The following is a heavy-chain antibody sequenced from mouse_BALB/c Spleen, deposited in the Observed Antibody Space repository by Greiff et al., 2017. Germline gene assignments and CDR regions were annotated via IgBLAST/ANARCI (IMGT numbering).Heavy chain of an antibody. CDR3: ARGITTPWFAY. J-gene: IGHJ3*01. V-gene: IGHV1S137*01. CDR1: GYTFTDYA. D-gene: IGHD2-4*01. Sequence: VKLQESGAELVRPGVSVKISCKGSGYTFTDYAMHWVKQSHAKSLEWIGVISTYYGDASYNQKFKGKATMTVDKSSSTAYMELARLTSEDSAIYYCARGITTPWFAYWGQGTLVTVSA. CDR2: ISTYYGDA.